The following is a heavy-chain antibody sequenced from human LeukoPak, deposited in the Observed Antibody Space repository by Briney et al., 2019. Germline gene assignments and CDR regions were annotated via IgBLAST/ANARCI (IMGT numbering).Heavy chain of an antibody. V-gene: IGHV3-23*01. CDR1: GFTFSSTS. J-gene: IGHJ4*02. Sequence: GGSLRLSCAASGFTFSSTSMSWVRQAPGKGLEWVAVTVGGGDGTYYADSVKGRFTISRDNSKNTLYLQMNSLRAEDTAVYYCVTYYYDSSGYYYTAEFDYWGQGTLVTVSS. D-gene: IGHD3-22*01. CDR2: TVGGGDGT. CDR3: VTYYYDSSGYYYTAEFDY.